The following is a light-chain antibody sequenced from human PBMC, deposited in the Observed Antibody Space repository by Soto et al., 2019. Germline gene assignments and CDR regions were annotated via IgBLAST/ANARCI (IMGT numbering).Light chain of an antibody. CDR2: AAS. J-gene: IGKJ1*01. CDR1: QSISSY. CDR3: QQSYSTPGT. Sequence: DIQMTQSPSCLSASVGDRVTIPCRASQSISSYLNWYQQKPGKAPKLLIYAASSLQSGVPSRFSGSGSGTDFTLTISSLQPEDFATYYCQQSYSTPGTFGQGTKVDIK. V-gene: IGKV1-39*01.